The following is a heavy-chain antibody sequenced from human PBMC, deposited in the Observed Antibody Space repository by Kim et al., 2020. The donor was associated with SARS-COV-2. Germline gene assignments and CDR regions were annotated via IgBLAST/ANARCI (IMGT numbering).Heavy chain of an antibody. CDR1: GFTFSNYG. J-gene: IGHJ2*01. CDR3: AKASTTTNGYFDP. V-gene: IGHV3-30*18. D-gene: IGHD1-1*01. Sequence: GGSLRLSCAASGFTFSNYGMHWVRQAPGKGLEWVADVSHDGSNRYYADSVRGRFTISRDNSKNTLNLQMNSLRPEDTAVYYCAKASTTTNGYFDPWGRGTLVTVSS. CDR2: VSHDGSNR.